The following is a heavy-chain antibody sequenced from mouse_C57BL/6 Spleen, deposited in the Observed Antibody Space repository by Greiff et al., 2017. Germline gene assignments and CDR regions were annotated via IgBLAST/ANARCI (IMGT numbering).Heavy chain of an antibody. D-gene: IGHD2-2*01. CDR2: IDPSDSYT. Sequence: QVQLQQPGAELVKPGASVKLSCKASGYTFTSYWMQWVKQRPGQGLEWIGEIDPSDSYTNYNQKFKGKATLTVDTSSSTAYMQLSSLTSEDSAVYYCARPGGYPYYFGCWGQGTTLTVSS. CDR1: GYTFTSYW. J-gene: IGHJ2*01. CDR3: ARPGGYPYYFGC. V-gene: IGHV1-50*01.